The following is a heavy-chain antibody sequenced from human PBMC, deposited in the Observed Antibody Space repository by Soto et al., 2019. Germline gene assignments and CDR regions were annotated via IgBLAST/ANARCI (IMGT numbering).Heavy chain of an antibody. CDR1: GYSFSNFG. CDR2: ISAYKGNT. J-gene: IGHJ4*02. V-gene: IGHV1-18*01. CDR3: SRAGAYGSFYFVDY. D-gene: IGHD3-10*01. Sequence: ASVQVSCKASGYSFSNFGFTWVRQAPGQGLEWMGWISAYKGNTDLAQKFQGRVTMTTDTSTSTAYMELWYLTSDDTAVYYCSRAGAYGSFYFVDYWGQGTLVTVSS.